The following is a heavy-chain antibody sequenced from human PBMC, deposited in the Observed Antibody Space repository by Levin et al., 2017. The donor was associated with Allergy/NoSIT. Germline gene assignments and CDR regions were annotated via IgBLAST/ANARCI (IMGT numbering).Heavy chain of an antibody. CDR3: ARARYSGYDLYYFDY. Sequence: GGSLRLSCAASGFTFSSYGMHWVRQAPGKGLEWVAVIWYDGSNKYYADSVKGRFTISRDNSKNTLYLQMNSLRAEDTAVYYCARARYSGYDLYYFDYWGQGTLVTVSS. V-gene: IGHV3-33*01. CDR1: GFTFSSYG. J-gene: IGHJ4*02. D-gene: IGHD5-12*01. CDR2: IWYDGSNK.